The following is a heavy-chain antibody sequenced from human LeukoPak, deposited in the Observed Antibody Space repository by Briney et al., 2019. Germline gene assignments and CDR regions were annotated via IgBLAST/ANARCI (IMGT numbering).Heavy chain of an antibody. J-gene: IGHJ6*03. D-gene: IGHD2-21*02. Sequence: GGSLRLSCAASGFTFSDYYMSWIRQAPGKGLEWVSYISSSGSTIYYADSVKGRFTISRDNAKNSLYLQMNSLRAEDTAVYYCARDSGGDCYSCYYYYMDVWGKGTTVAVSS. CDR3: ARDSGGDCYSCYYYYMDV. CDR2: ISSSGSTI. CDR1: GFTFSDYY. V-gene: IGHV3-11*04.